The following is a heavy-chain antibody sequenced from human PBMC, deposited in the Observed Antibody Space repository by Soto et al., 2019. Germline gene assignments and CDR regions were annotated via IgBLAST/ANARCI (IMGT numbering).Heavy chain of an antibody. V-gene: IGHV3-66*01. CDR3: GRTEWGDPVWGKYRDS. D-gene: IGHD3-16*01. Sequence: EVQLVESGGGLVQPGGSLRLSCAASGFTGSSNYMTWVRQAPGKGLEWVSVIYSGGSTYYADSVKGRFTISRDKSKNTMFLQMNSLRAEDTAVYHCGRTEWGDPVWGKYRDSWGQGTLVIVSS. CDR2: IYSGGST. J-gene: IGHJ5*02. CDR1: GFTGSSNY.